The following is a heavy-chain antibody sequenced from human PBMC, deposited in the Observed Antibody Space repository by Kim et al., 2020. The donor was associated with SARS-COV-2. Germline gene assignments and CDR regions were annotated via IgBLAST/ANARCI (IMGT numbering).Heavy chain of an antibody. CDR2: K. CDR3: VRKRPGVGAFDY. V-gene: IGHV3-7*01. Sequence: KYYEAGVKGRFTIPRDNDKNSLYLQMESLRAEDTDVYYCVRKRPGVGAFDYWGQGALVTVSS. D-gene: IGHD1-26*01. J-gene: IGHJ4*02.